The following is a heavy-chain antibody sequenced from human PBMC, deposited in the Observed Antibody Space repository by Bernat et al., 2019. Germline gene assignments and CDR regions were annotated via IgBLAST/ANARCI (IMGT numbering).Heavy chain of an antibody. CDR2: IIGSGGST. J-gene: IGHJ3*02. CDR3: AKFRGGCSSTSCYVDAFDI. CDR1: GLTFSSYA. D-gene: IGHD2-2*01. V-gene: IGHV3-23*01. Sequence: VRLLESGGAWVHPGGSLRLSGAASGLTFSSYAMSGVRQAPGKGLEWVSAIIGSGGSTYYADSVKGRFTISRDNSKNTLYLQMNSLRAEDTAVYYCAKFRGGCSSTSCYVDAFDIWGQGTMVTVSS.